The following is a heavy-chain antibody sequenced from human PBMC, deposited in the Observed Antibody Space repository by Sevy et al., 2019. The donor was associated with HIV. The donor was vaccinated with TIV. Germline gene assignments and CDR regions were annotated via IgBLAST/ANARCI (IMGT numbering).Heavy chain of an antibody. CDR3: ARGEWGGVNY. CDR1: GFTFSSYE. Sequence: GGSLRLSCAASGFTFSSYEMNWVRQAPGKGLEWVSYISSSGSTIYYADSVKGRFTISSDNAKNSLYLQMNSLRAEDTAVYYCARGEWGGVNYWGQGTLVTVSS. V-gene: IGHV3-48*03. D-gene: IGHD3-16*01. J-gene: IGHJ4*02. CDR2: ISSSGSTI.